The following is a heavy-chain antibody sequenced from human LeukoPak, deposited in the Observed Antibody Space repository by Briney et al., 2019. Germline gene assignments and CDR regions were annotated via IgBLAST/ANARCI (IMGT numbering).Heavy chain of an antibody. J-gene: IGHJ4*02. V-gene: IGHV3-30*02. D-gene: IGHD2-21*01. CDR3: ARELLWAFDY. CDR2: IRYDGSNK. CDR1: GFTFSSYG. Sequence: QPGGSLRLSCAASGFTFSSYGMHWVRQAPGKGLEWVAFIRYDGSNKYYADSVKGRFTISRDNAKNSLFLQMNSLRAEDTAVYYCARELLWAFDYWGQGTLVTVSS.